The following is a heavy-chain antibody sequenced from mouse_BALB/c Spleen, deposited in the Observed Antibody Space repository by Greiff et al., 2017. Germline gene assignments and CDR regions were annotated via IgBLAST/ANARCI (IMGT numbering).Heavy chain of an antibody. D-gene: IGHD2-4*01. V-gene: IGHV2-9-2*01. CDR3: VRGGITTGYAMDY. CDR1: GFSLTSYD. J-gene: IGHJ4*01. CDR2: IWTGGGT. Sequence: QVQLKQSGPGLVAPSQSLSITCTVSGFSLTSYDISWIRQPPGKGLEWLGVIWTGGGTNYNSAFMSRLSISKDNSKSQVFLKMNSLQTDDTAIYYCVRGGITTGYAMDYRGHGNSVTVSS.